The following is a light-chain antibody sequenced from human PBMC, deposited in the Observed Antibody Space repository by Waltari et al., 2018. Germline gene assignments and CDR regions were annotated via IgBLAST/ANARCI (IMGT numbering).Light chain of an antibody. CDR1: QSLSAHS. Sequence: EIVLTQSPGTLSLSPGVSATDSCRASQSLSAHSLAWYQQKPGQAPRLLIYGTSSRATGIPDRFSGSGAGTDFTLTISRLEPEDFAVYFCHHYGGSPYTFGQGTNLEIK. CDR3: HHYGGSPYT. J-gene: IGKJ2*01. CDR2: GTS. V-gene: IGKV3-20*01.